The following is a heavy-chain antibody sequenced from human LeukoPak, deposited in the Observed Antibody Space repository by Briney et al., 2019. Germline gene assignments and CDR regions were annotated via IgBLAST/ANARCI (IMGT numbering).Heavy chain of an antibody. Sequence: GGSLRLFCAASGFTFSSYSMNWVRQAPGKGLEWVSSISSSSSYIYYADSVKGRFTISRDNAKNSLYLQMNSLRAEDTAVYYCARGTIVATMFDYWGQGTLVTVSS. J-gene: IGHJ4*02. CDR2: ISSSSSYI. V-gene: IGHV3-21*01. D-gene: IGHD5-12*01. CDR1: GFTFSSYS. CDR3: ARGTIVATMFDY.